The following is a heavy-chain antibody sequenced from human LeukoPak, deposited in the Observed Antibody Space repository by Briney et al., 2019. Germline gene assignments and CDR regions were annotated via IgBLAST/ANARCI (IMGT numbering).Heavy chain of an antibody. CDR2: INPNSGGT. V-gene: IGHV1-2*02. CDR1: GYTFTGYY. Sequence: GASVKVSCKASGYTFTGYYMHWVRQAPGQGLEWMGWINPNSGGTNYAQKFQGRVTMTRDTSISTAYMELSRPRSDDTAVYYCARDKEKRDAFDIWGQGTMVTVSS. J-gene: IGHJ3*02. CDR3: ARDKEKRDAFDI.